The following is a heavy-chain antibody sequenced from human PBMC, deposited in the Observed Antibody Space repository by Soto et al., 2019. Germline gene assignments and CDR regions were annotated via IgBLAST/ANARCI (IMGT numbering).Heavy chain of an antibody. Sequence: EVQRVVSGGDLVQPGGSLRLSCAASGFTVSSNYMSWVRQAPGNGLEWVSIIYSGGNTYYADSVKGRFTIARNNSKKTLFLQMSSLRAEDTAVYYCAREDSGWYVHWGQGTLVTVSS. CDR3: AREDSGWYVH. J-gene: IGHJ5*02. CDR1: GFTVSSNY. D-gene: IGHD6-25*01. V-gene: IGHV3-66*01. CDR2: IYSGGNT.